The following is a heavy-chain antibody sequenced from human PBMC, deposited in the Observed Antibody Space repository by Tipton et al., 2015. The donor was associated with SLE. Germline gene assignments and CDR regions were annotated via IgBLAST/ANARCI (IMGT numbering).Heavy chain of an antibody. Sequence: TLSLTCTVSGGSISSYYWSWIRQPPGKGLEWIGEINHSGSTNYNPSLKSRVTISVDTSKNQFSLNLSSVTAADTAVYYCARDGPASWGYGLWSGYFDLWGQGTLVTVSS. V-gene: IGHV4-34*01. CDR1: GGSISSYY. J-gene: IGHJ4*02. CDR2: INHSGST. D-gene: IGHD3-3*01. CDR3: ARDGPASWGYGLWSGYFDL.